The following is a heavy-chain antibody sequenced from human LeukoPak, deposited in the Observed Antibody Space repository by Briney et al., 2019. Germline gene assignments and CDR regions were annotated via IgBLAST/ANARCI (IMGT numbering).Heavy chain of an antibody. CDR3: ARDILWLPDY. V-gene: IGHV3-21*01. Sequence: GGSLRLSCAASGFTFSSYSMNWVRQAPGKGLEWVSSISSSGSYTYYADSVKGRFTISRDNAKNSLYLQLNSLRAEGTAVYYCARDILWLPDYWGQGTLVTVSS. CDR2: ISSSGSYT. J-gene: IGHJ4*02. D-gene: IGHD3-10*01. CDR1: GFTFSSYS.